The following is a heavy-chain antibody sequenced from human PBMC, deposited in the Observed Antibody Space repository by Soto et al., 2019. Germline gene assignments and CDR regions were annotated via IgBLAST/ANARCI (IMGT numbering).Heavy chain of an antibody. D-gene: IGHD3-3*01. CDR2: IYYSGNT. CDR1: GGSISSYY. CDR3: ARAWRYYFDY. V-gene: IGHV4-39*01. J-gene: IGHJ4*02. Sequence: PSATLSLTCTVSGGSISSYYWGWIRQPPGEGLEWIGTIYYSGNTYYNPSLKSRVTISVDTSKNQFSLKLSSVTPEDTAVYYCARAWRYYFDYWGQGTLVTVSS.